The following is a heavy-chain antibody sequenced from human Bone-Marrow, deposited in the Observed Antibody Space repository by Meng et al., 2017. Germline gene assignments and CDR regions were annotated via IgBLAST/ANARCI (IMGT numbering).Heavy chain of an antibody. V-gene: IGHV4-31*03. CDR2: IYYSGST. CDR1: GGSISSGGYY. Sequence: QVHLQESGPGLVKPSQTLSLTCTVSGGSISSGGYYWNWIRQHPGKGLEWIGYIYYSGSTYYNPSLKSRITISVDTSKNHFSLKLSSVTAADTAVYYCASLYGVVGASWFDPWGQGTLVTVSS. D-gene: IGHD1-26*01. CDR3: ASLYGVVGASWFDP. J-gene: IGHJ5*02.